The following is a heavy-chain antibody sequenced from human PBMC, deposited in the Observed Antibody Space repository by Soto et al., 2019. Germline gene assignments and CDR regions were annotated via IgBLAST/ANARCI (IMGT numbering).Heavy chain of an antibody. V-gene: IGHV4-39*01. CDR1: GGSISSSSYY. Sequence: ASETLSLTCTVSGGSISSSSYYWGWIRQPPGKGLEWIGSIYYSGSTYYNPSLKSRVTISVDTSKNQFSLKLSSVTAADTAVYYCARRELSSTIDYWGQGTLVTVSS. CDR2: IYYSGST. CDR3: ARRELSSTIDY. J-gene: IGHJ4*02. D-gene: IGHD1-26*01.